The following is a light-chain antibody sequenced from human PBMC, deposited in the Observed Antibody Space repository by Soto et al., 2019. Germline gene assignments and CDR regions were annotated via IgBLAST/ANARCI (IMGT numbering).Light chain of an antibody. CDR3: SSDAGNYNYV. CDR1: SSDVGGYDH. CDR2: EVT. J-gene: IGLJ1*01. Sequence: QSALTQPPSASGSPGQSVTIPCTGTSSDVGGYDHVSWYQQHPGKAPKLMIYEVTKRPAGVPDRFSGPKSGNTASLTVSGLQAEDEADYYCSSDAGNYNYVFGTGTKVTVL. V-gene: IGLV2-8*01.